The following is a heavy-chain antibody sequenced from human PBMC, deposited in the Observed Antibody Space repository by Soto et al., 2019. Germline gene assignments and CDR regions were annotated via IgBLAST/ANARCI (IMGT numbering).Heavy chain of an antibody. J-gene: IGHJ5*02. CDR3: ARVELAMVRGVIIGWFDP. CDR2: INAYNGNT. CDR1: GYTFTSYA. D-gene: IGHD3-10*01. V-gene: IGHV1-3*01. Sequence: ASVKVSCKASGYTFTSYAMHWVRQAPGQRLEWMGWINAYNGNTKYAQKLQGRVTMTTDTSTSTAYMELRSLRSDGTAVYYCARVELAMVRGVIIGWFDPWGQGTLATVSS.